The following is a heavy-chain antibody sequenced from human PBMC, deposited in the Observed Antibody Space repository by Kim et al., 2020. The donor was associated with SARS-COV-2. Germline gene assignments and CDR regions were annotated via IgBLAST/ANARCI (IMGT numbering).Heavy chain of an antibody. CDR2: IYDSGNT. V-gene: IGHV4-59*01. D-gene: IGHD6-19*01. Sequence: SETLSLTCTVSGGAISTFYWSWIRQPPGKALEWIGFIYDSGNTKYNPSLNSRVTISGDTSKTRFSLKLTSVTAAHTAVYSCARARIAVAGHYFHYLVQRT. J-gene: IGHJ4*02. CDR3: ARARIAVAGHYFHY. CDR1: GGAISTFY.